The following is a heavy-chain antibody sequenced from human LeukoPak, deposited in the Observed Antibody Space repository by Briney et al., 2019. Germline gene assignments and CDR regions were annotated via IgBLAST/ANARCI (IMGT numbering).Heavy chain of an antibody. CDR2: INWNGGST. V-gene: IGHV3-20*04. CDR1: GFTFDDYG. D-gene: IGHD2-2*01. CDR3: ARDRPAAILFYYYYYMDV. Sequence: SGGSLRLSCAASGFTFDDYGMSWVRQAPGKGLEWVSGINWNGGSTGYADSVKGRFTISRDNAKNSLYLQMNSLRAEGTALYYCARDRPAAILFYYYYYMDVWGKGTTVTVSS. J-gene: IGHJ6*03.